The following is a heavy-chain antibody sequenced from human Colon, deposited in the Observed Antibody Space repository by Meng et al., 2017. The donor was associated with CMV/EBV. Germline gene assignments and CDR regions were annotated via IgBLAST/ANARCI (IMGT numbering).Heavy chain of an antibody. CDR3: AKRFGYKTSPGTFFDF. CDR2: FSRSGDTP. CDR1: GFVFTNYA. J-gene: IGHJ4*02. D-gene: IGHD5-24*01. V-gene: IGHV3-23*01. Sequence: GESLKISCAASGFVFTNYAMSWVRQAPGKGLEWVSSFSRSGDTPYYADSVKGRFTISRDNSKNTVYLQMNSLRVEDTAVYYCAKRFGYKTSPGTFFDFWGQGTVVTVSS.